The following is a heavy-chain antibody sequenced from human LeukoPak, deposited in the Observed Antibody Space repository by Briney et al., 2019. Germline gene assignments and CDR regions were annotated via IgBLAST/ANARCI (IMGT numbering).Heavy chain of an antibody. CDR3: ATYSILNAREFRY. CDR1: GFTFSNSW. V-gene: IGHV3-7*01. D-gene: IGHD4-11*01. Sequence: GGSLRLSCAGSGFTFSNSWMGWVRQAPGKGLEWVANVQHIGGETYYVDSVKGRFTVSRDNAKNSVYLQMNSLGADDTAVYYCATYSILNAREFRYWGQGTLVTVTS. CDR2: VQHIGGET. J-gene: IGHJ1*01.